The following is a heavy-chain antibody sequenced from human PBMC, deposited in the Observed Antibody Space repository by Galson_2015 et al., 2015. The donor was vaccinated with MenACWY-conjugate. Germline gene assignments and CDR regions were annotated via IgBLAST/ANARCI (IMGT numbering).Heavy chain of an antibody. CDR1: GGSASSSGYY. Sequence: SETLSLTSTVSGGSASSSGYYWTWIRQPPGKGLEWIGLIYDSGTTKYNPSLKGRVTISLDTSKNQVSLKLSSVTAADTAVYYCAREFSYWGQGTLVTVSS. J-gene: IGHJ4*02. CDR3: AREFSY. V-gene: IGHV4-61*08. D-gene: IGHD2/OR15-2a*01. CDR2: IYDSGTT.